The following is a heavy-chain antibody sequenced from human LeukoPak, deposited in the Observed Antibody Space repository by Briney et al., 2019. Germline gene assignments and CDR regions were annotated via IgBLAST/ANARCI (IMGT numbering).Heavy chain of an antibody. CDR3: AKDRAYGSGTISWGPFDY. V-gene: IGHV3-9*01. J-gene: IGHJ4*02. D-gene: IGHD3-10*01. Sequence: GGSLRLSCAASGFTFDDYAMHWVRQAPGKGLEWVSGISWNSGSIGYADSVKGRFTISRDNAKNSLYLQMNSLRAEDTALYYCAKDRAYGSGTISWGPFDYWGQGTLVTVSS. CDR1: GFTFDDYA. CDR2: ISWNSGSI.